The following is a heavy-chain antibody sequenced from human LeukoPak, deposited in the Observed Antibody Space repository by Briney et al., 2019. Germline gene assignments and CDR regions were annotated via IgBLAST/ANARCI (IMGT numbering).Heavy chain of an antibody. CDR3: AKGTFYYGSASYCMDV. V-gene: IGHV3-23*01. D-gene: IGHD3-10*01. J-gene: IGHJ6*04. Sequence: PGGSLRLSCAASGFTFSSYAMSRVRQAPGKGLEWVSAISGSGDSTYYADSVRGRFTISRDNSKNTLYLQMNSLRAEDTAIYYCAKGTFYYGSASYCMDVWGKGTTVTVSS. CDR1: GFTFSSYA. CDR2: ISGSGDST.